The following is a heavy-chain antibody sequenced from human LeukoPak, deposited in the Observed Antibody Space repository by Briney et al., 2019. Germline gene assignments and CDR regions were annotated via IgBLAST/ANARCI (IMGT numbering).Heavy chain of an antibody. CDR2: IYYSGST. J-gene: IGHJ5*02. D-gene: IGHD3-10*01. CDR1: GDSINSNTCY. CDR3: ARSRSGSGRPYFWFDP. Sequence: PSETLSLICTVSGDSINSNTCYWGWIRQPPGKGLEWIANIYYSGSTYYNPSLKSRVTISVDTSKNQFSLKLSSATAADTAVYYCARSRSGSGRPYFWFDPWGQGTLVTVSS. V-gene: IGHV4-39*01.